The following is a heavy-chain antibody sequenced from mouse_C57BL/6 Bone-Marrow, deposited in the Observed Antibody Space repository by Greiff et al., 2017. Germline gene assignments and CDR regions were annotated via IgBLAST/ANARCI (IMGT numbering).Heavy chain of an antibody. J-gene: IGHJ3*01. CDR3: ARDARRYYGSSYPFAY. CDR1: GFTFSDFY. Sequence: EVHLVESGGGLVQSGRSLRLSCATSGFTFSDFYMEWVRQAPGKGLEWIAASRNKANDYTTEYSASVKGRFIVSRDTSHSILYLQMNALRAEDTAIYYCARDARRYYGSSYPFAYWGQGTLVTVSA. D-gene: IGHD1-1*01. V-gene: IGHV7-1*01. CDR2: SRNKANDYTT.